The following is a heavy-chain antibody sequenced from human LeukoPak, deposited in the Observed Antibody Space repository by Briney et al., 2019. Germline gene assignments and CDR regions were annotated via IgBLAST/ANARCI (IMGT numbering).Heavy chain of an antibody. D-gene: IGHD3-22*01. J-gene: IGHJ6*02. V-gene: IGHV1-69*04. CDR3: ARDSNYDSSGYYPGKYYYYYGMDV. CDR2: IIPIFGIA. Sequence: ASVKVSCKASRGTFSSYAISWVRQAPGQGLEWMGRIIPIFGIANYAQKFQGRVTITADKSTSTAYMELSSLRSEDTAVYYCARDSNYDSSGYYPGKYYYYYGMDVWGQGTTVTVSS. CDR1: RGTFSSYA.